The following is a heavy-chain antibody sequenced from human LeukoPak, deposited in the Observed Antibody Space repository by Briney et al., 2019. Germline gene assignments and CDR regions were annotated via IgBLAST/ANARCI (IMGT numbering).Heavy chain of an antibody. CDR1: GYTFTSYY. V-gene: IGHV1-18*04. J-gene: IGHJ4*02. Sequence: ASVKVSCKASGYTFTSYYMHWVRQAPGQGLEWMGWISAYNGNTNYAQKLQGRVTMTTDTSTSTAYMELRSLRSDDTAVYYCARWEGSSWPYDYWGQGTLVTVSS. CDR3: ARWEGSSWPYDY. CDR2: ISAYNGNT. D-gene: IGHD6-13*01.